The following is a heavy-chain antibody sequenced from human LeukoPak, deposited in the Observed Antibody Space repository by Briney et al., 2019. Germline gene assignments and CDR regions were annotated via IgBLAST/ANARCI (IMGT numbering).Heavy chain of an antibody. V-gene: IGHV3-33*01. J-gene: IGHJ6*04. CDR1: GFTFSSYG. CDR3: ARSPEVGYCSSTSCRRGYYYGMDV. Sequence: GGSLRLSCAASGFTFSSYGMHWVRQAPGKGLEWVAVIWYDGGNKYYADSVKGRFTISRDNSKNTLYLQMNSLRAEDTAVYYCARSPEVGYCSSTSCRRGYYYGMDVWGKGTTVTVSS. CDR2: IWYDGGNK. D-gene: IGHD2-2*01.